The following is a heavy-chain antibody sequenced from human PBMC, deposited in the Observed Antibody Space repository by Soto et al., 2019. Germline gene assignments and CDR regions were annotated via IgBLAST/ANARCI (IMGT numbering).Heavy chain of an antibody. CDR2: IYYSGIT. V-gene: IGHV4-31*02. Sequence: WTWIRQHPGKGLEWIGYIYYSGITYYNPSLKSRVTISVDTSKNQFSQKLSSVTAADTAVYYCAREPLDWGQGTLVTVSS. CDR3: AREPLD. J-gene: IGHJ4*02.